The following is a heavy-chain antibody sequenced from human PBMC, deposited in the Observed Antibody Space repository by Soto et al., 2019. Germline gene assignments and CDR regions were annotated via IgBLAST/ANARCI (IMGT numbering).Heavy chain of an antibody. D-gene: IGHD5-12*01. V-gene: IGHV4-39*01. J-gene: IGHJ6*03. CDR1: GGSISSSSYY. Sequence: QLQLEESGPGLVKPSETLSLTCIVSGGSISSSSYYWGWIRQPPGKVLEWIGSFYYSGSTYYSPSLKSRVTISGDTSKNQTSLRLSSVTAADTAVYYCARISVASRYMDVWGKGTTVTVSS. CDR3: ARISVASRYMDV. CDR2: FYYSGST.